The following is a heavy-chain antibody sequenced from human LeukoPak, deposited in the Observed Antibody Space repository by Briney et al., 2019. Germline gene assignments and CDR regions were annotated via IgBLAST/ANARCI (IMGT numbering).Heavy chain of an antibody. Sequence: PSETLSLTCTVSGGSISSYYWSWIRQSPGKGLEWIGFIYDSGSTKYNPSLKSRVTMSPDMSKNQFSLKLSSVTAADTAVYYCARLESGVLGDPYYYDSTGYYYRGYFDSWGQGTLVTVSS. CDR2: IYDSGST. D-gene: IGHD3-22*01. CDR1: GGSISSYY. V-gene: IGHV4-59*08. J-gene: IGHJ4*02. CDR3: ARLESGVLGDPYYYDSTGYYYRGYFDS.